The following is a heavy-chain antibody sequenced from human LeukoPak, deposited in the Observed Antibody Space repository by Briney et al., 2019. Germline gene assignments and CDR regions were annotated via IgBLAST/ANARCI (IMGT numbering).Heavy chain of an antibody. CDR1: GLTFSSYS. CDR3: ARYCSGGSCSDY. D-gene: IGHD2-15*01. V-gene: IGHV3-48*02. Sequence: GGSLRLSCAASGLTFSSYSMNWVRQAPGKGLEWVSYISSSSSTINYADSVKGRFTISRDNAKNSLYLQMNSLRDEDTAVYYCARYCSGGSCSDYWGQGTLVTVSS. CDR2: ISSSSSTI. J-gene: IGHJ4*02.